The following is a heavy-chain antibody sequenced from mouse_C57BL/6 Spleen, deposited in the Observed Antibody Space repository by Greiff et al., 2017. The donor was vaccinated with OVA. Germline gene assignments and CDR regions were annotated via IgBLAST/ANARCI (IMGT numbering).Heavy chain of an antibody. CDR2: IDPSDSYT. CDR3: ARKGDY. V-gene: IGHV1-50*01. CDR1: GYTFTSYW. J-gene: IGHJ2*01. Sequence: VQRQGSGAELVKPGASVKLSCKASGYTFTSYWMQWVKQRPGQGLEWIGEIDPSDSYTNYNQKFKGKATLTVDTSSSTAYMQLSSLTSEDSAVYYCARKGDYWGQGTTLTVSS.